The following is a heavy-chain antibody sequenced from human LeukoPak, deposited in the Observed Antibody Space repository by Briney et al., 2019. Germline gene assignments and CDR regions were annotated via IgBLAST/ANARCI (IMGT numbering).Heavy chain of an antibody. Sequence: GESLKISCKGSGYSFTSYWIGWVRQMPGKGLEWMGIIYPGDSDTRYSPSFQGQVTISADKSISTAYLQWSSLKASGTAMYYCARYYYDSSGYYPSGYWGQGTLVTVSS. CDR1: GYSFTSYW. CDR2: IYPGDSDT. D-gene: IGHD3-22*01. CDR3: ARYYYDSSGYYPSGY. J-gene: IGHJ4*02. V-gene: IGHV5-51*01.